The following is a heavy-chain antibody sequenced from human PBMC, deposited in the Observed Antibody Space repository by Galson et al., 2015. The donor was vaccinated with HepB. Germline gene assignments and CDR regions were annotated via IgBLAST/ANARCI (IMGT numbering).Heavy chain of an antibody. Sequence: SLRLSCAASGFTSSSYAFHWVRQAPGKGLEWVAAISYDGNDNYYADSVKGRFTVSRDKSKNTLFLQMNSLRPEDTAVYYCARDLAAYTIGGGLDYWGQGALVTVSS. D-gene: IGHD2-15*01. CDR2: ISYDGNDN. V-gene: IGHV3-30*04. J-gene: IGHJ4*02. CDR1: GFTSSSYA. CDR3: ARDLAAYTIGGGLDY.